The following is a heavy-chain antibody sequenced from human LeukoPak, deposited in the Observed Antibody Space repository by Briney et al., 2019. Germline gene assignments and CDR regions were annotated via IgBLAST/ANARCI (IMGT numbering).Heavy chain of an antibody. V-gene: IGHV3-53*01. CDR3: ARGLGYCTSTTCLLPFDY. CDR2: IYSGGST. Sequence: GGSLRLSCAASGFTVSTYYMTWVRQAPGKGLECVSVIYSGGSTYYADSVKGRFTVSRDNSKNTLYLQMNSLRAEDTAMYYCARGLGYCTSTTCLLPFDYWGQGTLVTVSS. J-gene: IGHJ4*02. D-gene: IGHD2-2*01. CDR1: GFTVSTYY.